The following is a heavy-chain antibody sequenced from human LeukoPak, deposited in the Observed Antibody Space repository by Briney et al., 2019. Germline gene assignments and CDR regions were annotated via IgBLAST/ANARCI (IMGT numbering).Heavy chain of an antibody. J-gene: IGHJ2*01. CDR3: ARVPVVPAAIGLWYFDL. V-gene: IGHV1-69*06. Sequence: SVKVSCKASGGTFSSYAISWVRQAPGQGLEWMGGIIPIFGTANYAQKFQGRVTITADKSTSTAYMELSSLRSEDTAVHYCARVPVVPAAIGLWYFDLWGRGTLVTVSS. D-gene: IGHD2-2*02. CDR2: IIPIFGTA. CDR1: GGTFSSYA.